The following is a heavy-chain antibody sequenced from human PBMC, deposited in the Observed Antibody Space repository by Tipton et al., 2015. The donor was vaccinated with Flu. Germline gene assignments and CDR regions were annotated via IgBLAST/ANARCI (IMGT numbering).Heavy chain of an antibody. D-gene: IGHD4-23*01. CDR3: ARDKGRWSTYDAFDI. V-gene: IGHV4-59*01. CDR1: GGSIGKYY. J-gene: IGHJ3*02. Sequence: TLSLTCTISGGSIGKYYWSWIRQPPGKGLEWIGYVYYTGSTNYNPSLKSRVTMSLDTSKNQFSLKLSSVTAADTAVYFCARDKGRWSTYDAFDIWGHGTMVTVSS. CDR2: VYYTGST.